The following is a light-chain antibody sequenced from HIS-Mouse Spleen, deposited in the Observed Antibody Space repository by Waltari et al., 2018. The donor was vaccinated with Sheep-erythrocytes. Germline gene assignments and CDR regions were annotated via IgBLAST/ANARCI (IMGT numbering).Light chain of an antibody. J-gene: IGKJ2*01. CDR3: QQLNSYPHT. CDR1: QRISSY. V-gene: IGKV1-9*01. CDR2: AAS. Sequence: DIQLTQSPSFLSASVGDRVTITCRASQRISSYLAWYQQTPGKAPKLLIYAASTLQSGVPSRFSGSGSGTEFTLTISSLQPEDFATYYCQQLNSYPHTFGQGTKLEIK.